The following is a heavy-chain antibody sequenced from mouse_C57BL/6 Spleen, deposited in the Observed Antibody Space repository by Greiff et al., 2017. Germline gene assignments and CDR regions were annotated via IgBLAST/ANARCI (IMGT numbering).Heavy chain of an antibody. D-gene: IGHD1-1*01. Sequence: VQRVESGAELARPGASVKLSCKASGYTFTSYGISWVKQRTGQGLEWIGEIYPRSGNTYYNEKFKGKATLTADKSSSTAYMELRSLTSEDSAVYFCARGGVITTGYFDYWGQGTTLTVSS. J-gene: IGHJ2*01. CDR3: ARGGVITTGYFDY. V-gene: IGHV1-81*01. CDR2: IYPRSGNT. CDR1: GYTFTSYG.